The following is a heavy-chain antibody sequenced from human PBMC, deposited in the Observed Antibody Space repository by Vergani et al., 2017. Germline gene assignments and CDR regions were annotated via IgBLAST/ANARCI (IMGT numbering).Heavy chain of an antibody. J-gene: IGHJ4*02. V-gene: IGHV4-59*01. CDR3: ARDSVNYYDSSGYDY. CDR1: GGSISSYY. D-gene: IGHD3-22*01. Sequence: QVQLQESGPGLVKPSETLSLTCTVSGGSISSYYWSWIRQPPGKGLEWIGYIYYSGSTNYNPSLKSRVTISVDTSKNQFSLKLSSVTAADTAVYYCARDSVNYYDSSGYDYWGQGTLVTVSS. CDR2: IYYSGST.